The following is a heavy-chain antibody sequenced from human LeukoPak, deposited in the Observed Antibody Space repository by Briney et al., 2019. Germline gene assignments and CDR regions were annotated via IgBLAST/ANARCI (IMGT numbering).Heavy chain of an antibody. CDR1: VGSFSGYY. CDR2: INHSGST. Sequence: SETLSLTCAVYVGSFSGYYWSWIRQPPGKGLEWIGEINHSGSTNYNSSLKSRVTTSVDTSKNQFSLKLSSVTAADTAVYYCARGYYGSGSHCCHMDVWGKGTTITVS. CDR3: ARGYYGSGSHCCHMDV. V-gene: IGHV4-34*01. D-gene: IGHD3-10*01. J-gene: IGHJ6*03.